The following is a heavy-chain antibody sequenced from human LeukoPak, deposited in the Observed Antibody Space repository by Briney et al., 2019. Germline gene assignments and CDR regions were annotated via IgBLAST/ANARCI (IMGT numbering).Heavy chain of an antibody. Sequence: SETLSLTCTVSGGSISSYYWSWIRQPPGKGLERIGYIYYSGSTNYNPSLKSRVTISVDTSKNQFSLKLSSVTAADTAVYYCARDFRRWFDPWGQGTLVTVSS. CDR2: IYYSGST. CDR1: GGSISSYY. CDR3: ARDFRRWFDP. V-gene: IGHV4-59*01. J-gene: IGHJ5*02.